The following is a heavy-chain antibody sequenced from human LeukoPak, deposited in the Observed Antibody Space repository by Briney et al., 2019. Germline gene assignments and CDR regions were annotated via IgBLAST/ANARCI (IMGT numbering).Heavy chain of an antibody. CDR1: GFTVSSNY. J-gene: IGHJ3*02. D-gene: IGHD2-21*02. CDR2: IFSGGST. Sequence: GGYLRLSCAASGFTVSSNYMSWIRQAPGKGLEWVSLIFSGGSTYCADSVKGRFTISRDNSKNTLYLQMNSLRAEDTAVYYCAKVVESGDWAFDIWGQGTMVTVSS. CDR3: AKVVESGDWAFDI. V-gene: IGHV3-53*01.